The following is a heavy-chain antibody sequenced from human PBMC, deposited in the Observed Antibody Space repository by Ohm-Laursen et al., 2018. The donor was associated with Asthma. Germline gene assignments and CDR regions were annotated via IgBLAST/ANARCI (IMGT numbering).Heavy chain of an antibody. CDR3: ARGYSSGWYYTMGYYFDY. CDR2: IYYSGST. Sequence: SDTLSLTCTVSGGSISSYYWSWIRQPPGKGLEWIGYIYYSGSTNYNPSLKSRVTISVDTSKNQFSLKLSSVTAADTAVYYCARGYSSGWYYTMGYYFDYWGQGTLVTVSS. D-gene: IGHD6-19*01. CDR1: GGSISSYY. J-gene: IGHJ4*02. V-gene: IGHV4-59*07.